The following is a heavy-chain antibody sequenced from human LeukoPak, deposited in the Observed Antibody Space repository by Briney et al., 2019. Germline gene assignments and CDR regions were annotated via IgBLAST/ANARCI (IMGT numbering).Heavy chain of an antibody. Sequence: SETLSLTCTVSGDSISTYSWSWIRQPPGKGLEWIGYIYYSGSTNYNPSLKSRVTISVDTSKNQFSLKLSSVTAADTAVYYCARMGGDYGDLTPFDYWGQGTLVTVSS. D-gene: IGHD4-17*01. J-gene: IGHJ4*02. V-gene: IGHV4-59*01. CDR1: GDSISTYS. CDR2: IYYSGST. CDR3: ARMGGDYGDLTPFDY.